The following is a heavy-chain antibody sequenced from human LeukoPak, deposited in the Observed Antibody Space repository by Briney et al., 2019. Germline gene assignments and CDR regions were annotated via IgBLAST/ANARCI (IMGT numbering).Heavy chain of an antibody. V-gene: IGHV3-23*01. CDR1: GFTFAKFA. D-gene: IGHD6-13*01. Sequence: GESLRLSCAISGFTFAKFAMSWVRQAPGKGLEWVSTISGSGIVTYYADSVKGRFTISRDNSKNTLYLQMNSLKTEDTAVYYCTTNSGYSSSPQIDPFQHWGQGTLVTVSS. CDR3: TTNSGYSSSPQIDPFQH. J-gene: IGHJ1*01. CDR2: ISGSGIVT.